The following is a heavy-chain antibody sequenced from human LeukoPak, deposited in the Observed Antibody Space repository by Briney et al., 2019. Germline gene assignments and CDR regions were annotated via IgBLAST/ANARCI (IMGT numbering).Heavy chain of an antibody. CDR3: AREGYYYDSSGHELDY. Sequence: ASVKVSCKASGYTFTSYGISWVRQAPGQGLEWMGGIIPIFGTANYAQKFQGRVTITTDESTSTAYMELSSLRSEDTAVYYCAREGYYYDSSGHELDYWGQGTLVTVSS. CDR2: IIPIFGTA. D-gene: IGHD3-22*01. CDR1: GYTFTSYG. J-gene: IGHJ4*02. V-gene: IGHV1-69*05.